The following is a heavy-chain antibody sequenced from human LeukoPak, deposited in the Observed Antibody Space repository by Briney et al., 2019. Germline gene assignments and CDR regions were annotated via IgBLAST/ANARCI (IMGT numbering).Heavy chain of an antibody. D-gene: IGHD3-16*01. V-gene: IGHV3-23*01. CDR3: ARGGGLDV. CDR1: GFTFGIYG. Sequence: GGSLRLSCAASGFTFGIYGMTWVRQAPGKGLEWVSGIGAGGVNTYYADSVKGRFTISRDNSKNTLYLQMSSLRAEDTAVYFCARGGGLDVWGQGATVTVSS. CDR2: IGAGGVNT. J-gene: IGHJ6*02.